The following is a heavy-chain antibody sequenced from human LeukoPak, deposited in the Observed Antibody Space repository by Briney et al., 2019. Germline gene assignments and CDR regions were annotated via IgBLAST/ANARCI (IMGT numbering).Heavy chain of an antibody. V-gene: IGHV4-34*01. J-gene: IGHJ4*02. D-gene: IGHD1-1*01. CDR3: ARLDTTGGRDF. CDR2: KYYSGLT. Sequence: GSLRLSCAASGFTFSDYYMSWIRQAPGKGLEWIGQKYYSGLTEYYPSLRSRVSISLDTSTNQFTLNLRSVIAADTALYYCARLDTTGGRDFWGQGTPVTVSS. CDR1: GFTFSDYY.